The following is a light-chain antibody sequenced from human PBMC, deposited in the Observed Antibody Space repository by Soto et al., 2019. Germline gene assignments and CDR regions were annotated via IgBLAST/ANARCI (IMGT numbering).Light chain of an antibody. CDR3: LQYQSYWT. Sequence: DIQMTQSPSTLSASVGDRVSITCRASQSISRQLAWYQQKPGKAPNLLIYQASNLETGVTSRFTCSGSGTEFTLTISSLQPDDLATYYCLQYQSYWTFGQGTKVEVK. CDR1: QSISRQ. J-gene: IGKJ1*01. V-gene: IGKV1-5*03. CDR2: QAS.